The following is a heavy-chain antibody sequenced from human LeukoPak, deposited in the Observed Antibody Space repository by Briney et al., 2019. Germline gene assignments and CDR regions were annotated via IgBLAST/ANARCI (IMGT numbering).Heavy chain of an antibody. Sequence: GGSLRLSCAASGFTFSSYWMSWVRQAPVKGLEWVANIKQDGSEKYYVDSVKGRFTISRDNAKNSLYLQMNSLRAEDTAVYYCARAGDHVYSLLPDYWGQGTLVTVSS. CDR3: ARAGDHVYSLLPDY. CDR2: IKQDGSEK. CDR1: GFTFSSYW. D-gene: IGHD4-11*01. J-gene: IGHJ4*02. V-gene: IGHV3-7*01.